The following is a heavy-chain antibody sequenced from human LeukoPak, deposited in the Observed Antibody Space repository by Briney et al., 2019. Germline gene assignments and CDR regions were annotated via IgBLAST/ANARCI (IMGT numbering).Heavy chain of an antibody. CDR1: GGSISSYY. D-gene: IGHD3-9*01. CDR3: ASLIPFYDILTGYYESGYFDY. J-gene: IGHJ4*02. CDR2: IYYSGST. V-gene: IGHV4-59*08. Sequence: SETLSLTCTVSGGSISSYYWSWIRQPPGKGLEWIGYIYYSGSTNYNPSLKSRVTISVDTSRNQFSLKLSSVTAADTAVYYCASLIPFYDILTGYYESGYFDYWGQGTLVTVSS.